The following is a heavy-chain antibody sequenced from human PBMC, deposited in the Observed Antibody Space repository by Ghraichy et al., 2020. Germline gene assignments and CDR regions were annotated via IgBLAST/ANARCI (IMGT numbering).Heavy chain of an antibody. CDR1: GFTFTDYW. CDR2: INNDGSST. V-gene: IGHV3-74*01. D-gene: IGHD3-3*01. Sequence: LSLTCAASGFTFTDYWMHWVRQSPGKGLVWVSRINNDGSSTNYADSVKGRFTISRDNAKNTLYLQMNGLRVEDTAVYYCARATNAFWSGYGMDIWGQGTTAT. J-gene: IGHJ6*02. CDR3: ARATNAFWSGYGMDI.